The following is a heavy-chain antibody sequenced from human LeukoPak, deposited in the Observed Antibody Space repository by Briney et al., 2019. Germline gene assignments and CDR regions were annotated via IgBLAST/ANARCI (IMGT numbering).Heavy chain of an antibody. V-gene: IGHV3-23*01. D-gene: IGHD2-15*01. CDR3: ARDRRACSGGTCYSTNWFDP. CDR1: GFTFSSYA. Sequence: PGGSLRLSCAASGFTFSSYAMGWVRQAPGKGLEWVSTISGTGSSTYYADSLRGRVTISRDNAKNSLYLQMRSLRAEDTAVYHCARDRRACSGGTCYSTNWFDPWGQGTLVTVSS. CDR2: ISGTGSST. J-gene: IGHJ5*02.